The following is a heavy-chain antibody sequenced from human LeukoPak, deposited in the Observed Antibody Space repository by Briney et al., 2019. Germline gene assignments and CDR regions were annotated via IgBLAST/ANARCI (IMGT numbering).Heavy chain of an antibody. Sequence: PSETLSLTCTVSGGSISSSRYYWGWIRQPPGKGLEWIGTIYYSGSTYYNPSLKSRVTISVDTSKNQFSLKLSSVTAADTAVYYCARDYYDILTGYSPGGYWGQGTLVTVSS. CDR2: IYYSGST. V-gene: IGHV4-39*07. D-gene: IGHD3-9*01. J-gene: IGHJ4*02. CDR3: ARDYYDILTGYSPGGY. CDR1: GGSISSSRYY.